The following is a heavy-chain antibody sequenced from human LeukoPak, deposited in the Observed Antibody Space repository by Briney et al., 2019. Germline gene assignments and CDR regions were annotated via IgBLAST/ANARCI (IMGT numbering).Heavy chain of an antibody. J-gene: IGHJ3*02. D-gene: IGHD2-2*01. CDR2: IIPIFGTA. CDR3: ARKGYCSSTSCHLAAFDI. V-gene: IGHV1-69*05. Sequence: ASVKVSCKASGGTFSSYAISWVRQAPGQGLEWMGGIIPIFGTANYAQKFQGRVTITTDESTSTAYMELSSLRSEDTAVYYCARKGYCSSTSCHLAAFDIWGQGTMVTVSS. CDR1: GGTFSSYA.